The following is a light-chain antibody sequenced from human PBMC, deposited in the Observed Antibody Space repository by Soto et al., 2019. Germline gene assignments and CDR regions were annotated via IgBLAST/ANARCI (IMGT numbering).Light chain of an antibody. CDR2: KAA. Sequence: DIQMTQSPSTLSASVGDRVTITCRASQSISSWLASYQQKPGKAPKLLIYKAATFESGVPSRFSGSGSGTEFTLTISSLQPDDFASYYCHQYNSYWTFGQGTKVEIK. V-gene: IGKV1-5*03. CDR1: QSISSW. CDR3: HQYNSYWT. J-gene: IGKJ1*01.